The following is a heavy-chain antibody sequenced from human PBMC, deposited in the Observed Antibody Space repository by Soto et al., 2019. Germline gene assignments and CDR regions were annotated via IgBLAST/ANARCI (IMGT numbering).Heavy chain of an antibody. CDR1: GFTFRSYG. J-gene: IGHJ3*02. Sequence: QVQLVESGGGVVQPGRSLRLSCAASGFTFRSYGMHWVRQAPAKGLEWVAVISYDGSNKYYEDSVKGRFTISRDNSKNTLYLQMNSLRAEDTGVYYCAEGGVGSTSNAFDIWGQGTMVTVSS. CDR2: ISYDGSNK. CDR3: AEGGVGSTSNAFDI. V-gene: IGHV3-30*18. D-gene: IGHD1-26*01.